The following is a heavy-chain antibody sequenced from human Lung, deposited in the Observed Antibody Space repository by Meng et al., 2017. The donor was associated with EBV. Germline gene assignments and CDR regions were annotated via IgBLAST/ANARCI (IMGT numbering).Heavy chain of an antibody. CDR3: AVTRYCSGGSCFDY. Sequence: VQLQESGPGLGKPSGTLSLTCAVSGGSISSSNWWSWVRQPPGKGLEWIGEINHSGSTNYNPSLKSRVTISVDTSKNQFSLKLSSVTAADTAVYYCAVTRYCSGGSCFDYWGQGTLVTVSS. CDR2: INHSGST. V-gene: IGHV4-4*02. D-gene: IGHD2-15*01. J-gene: IGHJ4*02. CDR1: GGSISSSNW.